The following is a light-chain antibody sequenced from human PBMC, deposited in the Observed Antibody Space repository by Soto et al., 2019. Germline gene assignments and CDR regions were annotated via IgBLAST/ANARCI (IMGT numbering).Light chain of an antibody. Sequence: EIVLTQSPATLSLSPGERATLSCRASQSVGIFLAWYQQKPGQAPRLLIYDASNRATGIPARFSGGGSATDFTLTISSLEPEDFEVYYCQQRSNWHLNFGPGTKADI. V-gene: IGKV3-11*01. CDR1: QSVGIF. J-gene: IGKJ3*01. CDR2: DAS. CDR3: QQRSNWHLN.